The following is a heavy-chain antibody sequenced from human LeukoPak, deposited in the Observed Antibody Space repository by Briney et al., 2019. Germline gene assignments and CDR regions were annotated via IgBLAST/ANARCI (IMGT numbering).Heavy chain of an antibody. D-gene: IGHD6-19*01. CDR2: ISSSSTYI. V-gene: IGHV3-21*01. CDR3: AAGSSGTYYYFDY. Sequence: GGSLRLSCAASGFTFSSYAMSWVRQAPGKGLEWVSSISSSSTYIYYADSVKGRFTISRDNAKNSLYLQMNSLRAEDMAVYYCAAGSSGTYYYFDYWGQGTLVTVSS. J-gene: IGHJ4*02. CDR1: GFTFSSYA.